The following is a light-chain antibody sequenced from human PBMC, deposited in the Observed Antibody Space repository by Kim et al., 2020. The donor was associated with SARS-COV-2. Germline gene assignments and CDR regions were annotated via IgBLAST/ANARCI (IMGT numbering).Light chain of an antibody. CDR3: QQRSSWPLT. J-gene: IGKJ4*01. CDR2: DAS. CDR1: QSVSTY. V-gene: IGKV3-11*01. Sequence: LSPGERATPSCRASQSVSTYLAWYQQRSGQAPRVLIYDASNRATGIPARFSGSGSGTDFTLTISSLQPEDFAVYYCQQRSSWPLTFGGGTKVDIK.